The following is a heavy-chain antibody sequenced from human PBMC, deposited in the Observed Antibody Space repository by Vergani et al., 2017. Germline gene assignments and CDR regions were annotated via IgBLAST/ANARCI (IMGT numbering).Heavy chain of an antibody. Sequence: QVQLVESGGAGVHLGRSLSPSGAASGFPFIGFGSHGVGQAPGKGLEWVAVISYDGSNKYYADSVKGRFTISRDNFKNTLYLQMNSLRAEDTAVYYCAKERRRLTMILEGGDYWGQGTLVTVSS. CDR2: ISYDGSNK. CDR3: AKERRRLTMILEGGDY. D-gene: IGHD3-22*01. J-gene: IGHJ4*02. CDR1: GFPFIGFG. V-gene: IGHV3-30*18.